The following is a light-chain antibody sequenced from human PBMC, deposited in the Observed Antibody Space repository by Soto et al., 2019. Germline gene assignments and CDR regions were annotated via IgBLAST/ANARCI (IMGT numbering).Light chain of an antibody. V-gene: IGKV1-39*01. CDR1: QTVSKF. CDR3: QQTYSLPRT. CDR2: SAS. J-gene: IGKJ1*01. Sequence: DVQMTQSPSSLSASVGDRATIACRASQTVSKFVNWYQQKPGKVPDLLIYSASTLYSGVPSRFSGSGSGTEFTLTISNLQPEDFATYYCQQTYSLPRTFAQGTKVE.